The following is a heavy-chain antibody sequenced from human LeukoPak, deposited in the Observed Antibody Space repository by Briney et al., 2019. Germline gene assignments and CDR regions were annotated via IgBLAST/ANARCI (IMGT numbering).Heavy chain of an antibody. J-gene: IGHJ4*02. V-gene: IGHV4-39*01. Sequence: SETLSLTCTVSGDSISSNTYYWAWIRQPPGKGLEYIGSYSGSTYYNPSLKSRVTISVDTSKKQFSLKLSSVTAADTAVYYCARSSYGAGSKPYWVDCWGQGTLVTVSS. D-gene: IGHD3-10*01. CDR3: ARSSYGAGSKPYWVDC. CDR2: YSGST. CDR1: GDSISSNTYY.